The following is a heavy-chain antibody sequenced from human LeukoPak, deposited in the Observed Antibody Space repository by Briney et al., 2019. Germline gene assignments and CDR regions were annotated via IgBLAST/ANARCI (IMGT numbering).Heavy chain of an antibody. J-gene: IGHJ4*02. V-gene: IGHV1-18*01. Sequence: GASVKVSCKASGYTFTSYGISWVRQAPGQGLEWMGWISAYNGNTNYAQKLQGRVTMTTDTSTSTAYMELRSLRSDDTAVYYCARVSNRRELLRGYFDYWGQGTLVTVSS. D-gene: IGHD1-26*01. CDR1: GYTFTSYG. CDR2: ISAYNGNT. CDR3: ARVSNRRELLRGYFDY.